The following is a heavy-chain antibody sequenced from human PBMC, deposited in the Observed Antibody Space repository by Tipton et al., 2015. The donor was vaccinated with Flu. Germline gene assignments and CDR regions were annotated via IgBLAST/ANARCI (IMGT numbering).Heavy chain of an antibody. Sequence: LRLSCTVSGDSISSNNYYWNWIRQHPGKGLEWIGYIHYTGSTYYNPSLKSRLTISVDTSKNQFSLRLSSVTAADTAVYYCAKDLAASGSLGFWGQGTLVTVSS. V-gene: IGHV4-31*03. CDR3: AKDLAASGSLGF. D-gene: IGHD3-10*01. J-gene: IGHJ4*02. CDR1: GDSISSNNYY. CDR2: IHYTGST.